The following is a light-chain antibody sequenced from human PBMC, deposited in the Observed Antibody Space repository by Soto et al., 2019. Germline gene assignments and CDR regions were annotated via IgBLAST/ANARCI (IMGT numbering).Light chain of an antibody. J-gene: IGLJ3*02. V-gene: IGLV1-51*02. CDR2: ENN. Sequence: QTVVTQPPSVSAAPGRRLTISALEGTPNFGRNYLSGYQRFQGTAPKLLIYENNKRPSGIPDRFSGSKSGTSATLDITGLQTGDEADYYCGTWDSSLSAGGVFGGGTKLTVL. CDR3: GTWDSSLSAGGV. CDR1: TPNFGRNY.